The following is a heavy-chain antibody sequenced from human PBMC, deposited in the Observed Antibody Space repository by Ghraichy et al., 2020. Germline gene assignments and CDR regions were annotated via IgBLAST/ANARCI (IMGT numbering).Heavy chain of an antibody. J-gene: IGHJ4*02. CDR3: ARVPSGYYDSSGYYFPGDVYYFDY. Sequence: ASVKVSCKASGYTFTGYYMHWVRQAPGQGLEWMGWINPNSGGTNYAQKFQGRVTMTRDTSISTAYMELSRLRSDDTAVYYCARVPSGYYDSSGYYFPGDVYYFDYWGQGTLVTVSS. D-gene: IGHD3-22*01. V-gene: IGHV1-2*02. CDR1: GYTFTGYY. CDR2: INPNSGGT.